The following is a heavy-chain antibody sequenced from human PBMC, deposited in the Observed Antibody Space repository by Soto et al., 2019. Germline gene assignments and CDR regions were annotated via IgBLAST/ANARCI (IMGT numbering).Heavy chain of an antibody. D-gene: IGHD6-19*01. J-gene: IGHJ3*02. CDR1: GRTFSSYT. CDR3: ARGLGVPLVAGTDDAFDI. V-gene: IGHV1-69*02. Sequence: QVQLVQSGVEVKKPGSPVKASCEASGRTFSSYTISWVRKAPGQGLEWMGRIIPILGIANYTQKFQGRVTITADKSTSTVYMEVSSLRSEDTAIYYCARGLGVPLVAGTDDAFDIWGRGTMVTVSS. CDR2: IIPILGIA.